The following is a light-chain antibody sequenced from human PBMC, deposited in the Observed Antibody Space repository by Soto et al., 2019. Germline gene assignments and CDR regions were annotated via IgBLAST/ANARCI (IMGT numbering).Light chain of an antibody. Sequence: DIQMTQSPSTLSGSVGDRVTITCRASQTICTWLAWYQQKPGKAPKLLIYTASSLQSGVPSRFSGSGSGTEFTLTISSLQSDDFATYYCQHYNRYSEAFGQGTKVDIK. CDR3: QHYNRYSEA. CDR1: QTICTW. V-gene: IGKV1-5*03. CDR2: TAS. J-gene: IGKJ1*01.